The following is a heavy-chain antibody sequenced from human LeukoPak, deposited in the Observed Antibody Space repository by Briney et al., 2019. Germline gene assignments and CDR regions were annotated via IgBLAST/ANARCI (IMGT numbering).Heavy chain of an antibody. J-gene: IGHJ4*02. Sequence: GGSLRLSCAASGFTFSSHDMHWVRQAPGKGLEWVAAISYDGSKQLYADSVKGRFTISRDNSKNTLYLQMNSLRAEDTAVYYCAKDTYGSGSYSSHWGQGTLVTVSS. CDR3: AKDTYGSGSYSSH. D-gene: IGHD3-10*01. CDR1: GFTFSSHD. V-gene: IGHV3-30*18. CDR2: ISYDGSKQ.